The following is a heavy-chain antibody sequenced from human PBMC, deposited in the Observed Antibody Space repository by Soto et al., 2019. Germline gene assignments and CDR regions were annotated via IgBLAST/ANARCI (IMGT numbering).Heavy chain of an antibody. J-gene: IGHJ4*02. D-gene: IGHD3-10*01. CDR3: VRHLRARGVVRDGPLDS. Sequence: GESLKISCKGSGYTFANSWIAWVRQMPGKGLEWLGNIFPGDSDTKYSPSFQGRVTLSADTSISTAYLHWSSLKASDSAIYFCVRHLRARGVVRDGPLDSWVQGTLVTVSS. CDR1: GYTFANSW. V-gene: IGHV5-51*01. CDR2: IFPGDSDT.